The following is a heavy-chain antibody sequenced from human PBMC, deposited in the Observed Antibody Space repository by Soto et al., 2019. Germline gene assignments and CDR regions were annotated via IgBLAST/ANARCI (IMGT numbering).Heavy chain of an antibody. CDR2: MNPNSGNT. CDR3: ARVGPPVVSYYYYGMDV. Sequence: ASVKVSCKASGYTFTSYDINWVRQATGQGLEWMGWMNPNSGNTGYAQKFQGRVTMTRNTSISTAYMELSSLRSEDTAAYYCARVGPPVVSYYYYGMDVWGQGTKVTVSS. D-gene: IGHD1-26*01. V-gene: IGHV1-8*01. J-gene: IGHJ6*02. CDR1: GYTFTSYD.